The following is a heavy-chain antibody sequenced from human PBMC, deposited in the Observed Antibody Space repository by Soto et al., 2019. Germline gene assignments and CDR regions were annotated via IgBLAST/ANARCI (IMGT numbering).Heavy chain of an antibody. Sequence: EVPLLESGGGLVHPGGSLRLSCTASGFTFSSYAMSWVRQAPGKGLEWVSTISGGGFSPTYADSVKGRFTVSRDNSKNTLYLQMNSLRAEDTAVYYCARGAGDYDFWSGYYRYYYYYGMDVWGQGTTVTVSS. D-gene: IGHD3-3*01. CDR1: GFTFSSYA. V-gene: IGHV3-23*01. CDR3: ARGAGDYDFWSGYYRYYYYYGMDV. J-gene: IGHJ6*02. CDR2: ISGGGFSP.